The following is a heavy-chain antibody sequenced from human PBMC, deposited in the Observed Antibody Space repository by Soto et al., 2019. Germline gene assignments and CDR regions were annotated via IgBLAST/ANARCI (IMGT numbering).Heavy chain of an antibody. CDR2: IWYDGSNK. CDR3: ARQDIVVVVAAGYMDV. J-gene: IGHJ6*03. V-gene: IGHV3-33*01. D-gene: IGHD2-15*01. CDR1: GFTFSSYG. Sequence: GGSLRLSCAASGFTFSSYGMHWVRQAPGKGLEWVAVIWYDGSNKYYADSVKGRFTISRDNSKNTLYLQMNSLGAEDTAVYYCARQDIVVVVAAGYMDVWGKGTTVTVSS.